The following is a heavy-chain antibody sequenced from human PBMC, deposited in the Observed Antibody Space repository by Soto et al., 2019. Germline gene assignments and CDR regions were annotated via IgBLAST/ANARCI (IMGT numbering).Heavy chain of an antibody. CDR1: GYTFTSYG. V-gene: IGHV1-18*01. Sequence: ASVKVSCKASGYTFTSYGISWVRQAPGQGLEWMGWVSACNGNTKYAQKFQGRVTITTDTSASTAYMELSSLRSEDTAVYYCARMYSSGLGGFDPWGQGTLVTVSS. CDR2: VSACNGNT. CDR3: ARMYSSGLGGFDP. J-gene: IGHJ5*02. D-gene: IGHD6-19*01.